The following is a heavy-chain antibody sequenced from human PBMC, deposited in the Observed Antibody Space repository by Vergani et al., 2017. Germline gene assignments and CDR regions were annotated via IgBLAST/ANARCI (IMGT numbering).Heavy chain of an antibody. V-gene: IGHV4-38-2*02. Sequence: QVQLQESGPGLVKPSETLSLTCTVSGYSISSGYYWGWIRQPPGKGLEWIGSIYHSGSTYYNPSLKSRVTISVDTSKNQFSLKLSSVTAADTAVYYCARDHWLARWGQGTLVTVSS. CDR3: ARDHWLAR. J-gene: IGHJ4*02. D-gene: IGHD3-9*01. CDR2: IYHSGST. CDR1: GYSISSGYY.